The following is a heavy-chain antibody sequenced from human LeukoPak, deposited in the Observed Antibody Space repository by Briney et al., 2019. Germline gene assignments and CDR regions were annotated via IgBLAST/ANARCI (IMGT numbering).Heavy chain of an antibody. CDR2: IIPIFGTA. V-gene: IGHV1-69*05. D-gene: IGHD6-19*01. Sequence: SVKVSCKASGGTFSSYAISWVRQAPGQGLEWMGRIIPIFGTANYAQKFQGRVTITTDESTSTAYMELSSLRSEDTAVYYCATLEMWGAVAGQGSNWYFDLWGRGTLVTVSS. J-gene: IGHJ2*01. CDR1: GGTFSSYA. CDR3: ATLEMWGAVAGQGSNWYFDL.